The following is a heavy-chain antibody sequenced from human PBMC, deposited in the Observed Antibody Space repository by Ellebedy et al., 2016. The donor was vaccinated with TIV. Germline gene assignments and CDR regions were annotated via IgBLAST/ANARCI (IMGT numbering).Heavy chain of an antibody. CDR1: GYNFPLYW. CDR2: IDPGDPSDSYR. D-gene: IGHD7-27*01. J-gene: IGHJ4*02. V-gene: IGHV5-10-1*01. CDR3: ARHELGSNAAFDY. Sequence: GESLKISCKGSGYNFPLYWITWVRQMPGKGLEWMGRIDPGDPSDSYRTYSPSFQGHVTISSDKSISTAYLQWSSLKASDTAIYYCARHELGSNAAFDYWGQGTLVTVSS.